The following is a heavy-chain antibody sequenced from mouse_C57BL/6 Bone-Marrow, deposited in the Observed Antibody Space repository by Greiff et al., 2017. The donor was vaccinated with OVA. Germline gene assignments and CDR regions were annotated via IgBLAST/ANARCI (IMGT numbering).Heavy chain of an antibody. Sequence: EVQVVESGGGLVQPGWSLKLSCAASGFTFSDYYMYWVRQTPEKRLEWVAYISNGGGSTYYPDTVKGRFTISRDNAKNTLYLQMSRLKSEDTAMYYGARRATTVVARDAMDYWGQGTSVTVSS. CDR1: GFTFSDYY. D-gene: IGHD1-1*01. J-gene: IGHJ4*01. V-gene: IGHV5-12*01. CDR2: ISNGGGST. CDR3: ARRATTVVARDAMDY.